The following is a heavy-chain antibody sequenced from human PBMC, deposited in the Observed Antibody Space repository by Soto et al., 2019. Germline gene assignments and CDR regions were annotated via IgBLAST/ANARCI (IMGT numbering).Heavy chain of an antibody. V-gene: IGHV1-69*13. CDR2: IIPIFGTA. CDR1: GGTFSSYA. CDR3: ASTLFLIGYEPPYGMDF. Sequence: GASVKVSCKASGGTFSSYAISWVRQAPGQGLEWMGGIIPIFGTANYAQKFQGRVTITADESTSTAYMELSSLRSEDAAVYYCASTLFLIGYEPPYGMDFWGTGIMVTLFS. J-gene: IGHJ6*04. D-gene: IGHD3-9*01.